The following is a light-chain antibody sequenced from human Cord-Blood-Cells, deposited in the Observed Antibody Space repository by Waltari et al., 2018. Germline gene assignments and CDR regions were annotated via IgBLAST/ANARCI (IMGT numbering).Light chain of an antibody. CDR2: GAS. CDR1: QSVSSSY. V-gene: IGKV3-20*01. Sequence: EIVLTQSPGTLYLSPGERATLSCRASQSVSSSYLAWYQQKPGQAPRLLIYGASSRATGIPDRFSGSGSGTDFTLSISRLEPEDFAVYYCQQYGSSPLYTFGQGTKLEDK. CDR3: QQYGSSPLYT. J-gene: IGKJ2*01.